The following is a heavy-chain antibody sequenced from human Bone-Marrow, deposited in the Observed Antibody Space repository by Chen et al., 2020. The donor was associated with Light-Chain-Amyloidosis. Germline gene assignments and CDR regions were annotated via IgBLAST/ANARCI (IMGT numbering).Heavy chain of an antibody. V-gene: IGHV4-59*01. CDR3: ARVPPERWRRGFFDY. CDR2: MYYTGNS. CDR1: GVSISSYY. Sequence: VQLQESGPGVVKPSETLSLTCTVSGVSISSYYWSWIRQTPGQGLEWIGDMYYTGNSYYNPSLKMRVALSLDPSTNPFSLNRTSVTAADAAVYYCARVPPERWRRGFFDYWGQGILVTVSS. J-gene: IGHJ4*02.